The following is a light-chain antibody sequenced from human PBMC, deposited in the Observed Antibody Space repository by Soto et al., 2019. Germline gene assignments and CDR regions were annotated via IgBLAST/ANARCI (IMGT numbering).Light chain of an antibody. V-gene: IGKV1-13*02. Sequence: AIQLTQSPSSLSASVGDRVTITCRASQGIMSALAWYQQKPGKGPKLLIYDASRLESGVPSRFSGSGSGTDFTLTISSLQPEDFATYSCQQFYSYPLTFGGGTKVEI. J-gene: IGKJ4*01. CDR1: QGIMSA. CDR3: QQFYSYPLT. CDR2: DAS.